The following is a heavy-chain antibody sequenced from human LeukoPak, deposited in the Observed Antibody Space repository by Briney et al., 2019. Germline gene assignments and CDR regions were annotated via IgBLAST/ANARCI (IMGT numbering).Heavy chain of an antibody. Sequence: GGSLRLSCAASGFTFSSYAMHWVRQAPGKGLEWVAVISYDGSNKYYADSVKGRFTISRDNSKNTLYLQVNSLRAEDTAVYYRARDFYGSGSLPHDYWGQGTLVTVSS. CDR1: GFTFSSYA. D-gene: IGHD3-10*01. V-gene: IGHV3-30*04. CDR2: ISYDGSNK. CDR3: ARDFYGSGSLPHDY. J-gene: IGHJ4*02.